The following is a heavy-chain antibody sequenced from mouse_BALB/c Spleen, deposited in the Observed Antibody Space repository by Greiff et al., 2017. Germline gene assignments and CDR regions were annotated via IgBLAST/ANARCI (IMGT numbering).Heavy chain of an antibody. Sequence: EVKVIESGGGLVQPGGSRKLSCAASGFTFSDYGMAWVRQAPGKGPEWVAFISNLAYSIYYADTVTGRFTISRENAKNTLYLEMSSLRSEDTAMYYCARELRDYAMDYWGQGTSVTVSS. CDR3: ARELRDYAMDY. CDR2: ISNLAYSI. J-gene: IGHJ4*01. CDR1: GFTFSDYG. V-gene: IGHV5-15*02.